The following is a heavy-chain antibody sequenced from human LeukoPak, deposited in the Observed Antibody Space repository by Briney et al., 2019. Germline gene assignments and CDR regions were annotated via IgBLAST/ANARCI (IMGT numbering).Heavy chain of an antibody. CDR2: INPNSGGT. CDR3: ARDRSSSSWYSDFDY. J-gene: IGHJ4*02. V-gene: IGHV1-2*06. CDR1: GYTFTGYY. D-gene: IGHD6-13*01. Sequence: ASVKVSCKASGYTFTGYYMHWVRQAPGQGLEWMGRINPNSGGTNYAQKFQGRVTMTRDTSISTAYMELSRLRSDDTAVYYCARDRSSSSWYSDFDYWGQGTLATVSS.